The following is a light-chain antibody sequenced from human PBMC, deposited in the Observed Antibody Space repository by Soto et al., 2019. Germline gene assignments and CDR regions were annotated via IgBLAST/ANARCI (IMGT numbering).Light chain of an antibody. J-gene: IGKJ5*01. CDR1: QSVSSN. CDR3: QQYIKWPIT. V-gene: IGKV3-15*01. Sequence: EIVMTQSPGTLSVSPGARDPLSCRASQSVSSNLAWYQQKPGQAPRLLISDASTGATGIPARFSGSGSGTEFTLTVSSLQSEDFAVYYCQQYIKWPITFGQGTRLEIK. CDR2: DAS.